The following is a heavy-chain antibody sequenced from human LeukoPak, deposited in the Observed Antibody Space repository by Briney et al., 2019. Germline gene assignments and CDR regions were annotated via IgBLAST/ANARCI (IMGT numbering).Heavy chain of an antibody. CDR3: ARESTMVRGVIGFNWFDP. D-gene: IGHD3-10*01. CDR2: INHSGST. V-gene: IGHV4-34*01. J-gene: IGHJ5*02. Sequence: SETLSLTCAVYGGSFSGYYWSWIRQPPGKGLEWIGEINHSGSTNYNPSLKSRVTISVDTSKNQFSLKLSSVTAADTAVYYCARESTMVRGVIGFNWFDPWGQGTLVTVSS. CDR1: GGSFSGYY.